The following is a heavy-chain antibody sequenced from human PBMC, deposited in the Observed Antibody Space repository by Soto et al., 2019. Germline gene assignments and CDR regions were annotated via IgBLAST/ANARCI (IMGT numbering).Heavy chain of an antibody. CDR3: ARDCSSTSCYYYYGMDV. CDR1: GGSISSGGYY. J-gene: IGHJ6*02. CDR2: IYYSGST. V-gene: IGHV4-31*03. Sequence: QVQLQESGPGLVKPSQTLSLTCTVSGGSISSGGYYWSWIRQHPGKGLEWIGYIYYSGSTYYNPSIKSRVTISVDTSKNQFSLKLSSVTAADTAVYYCARDCSSTSCYYYYGMDVWGQGTTVTVSS. D-gene: IGHD2-2*01.